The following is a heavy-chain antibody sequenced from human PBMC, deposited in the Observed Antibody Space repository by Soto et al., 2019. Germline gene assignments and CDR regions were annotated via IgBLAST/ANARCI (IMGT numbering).Heavy chain of an antibody. CDR1: GYAFTTYG. J-gene: IGHJ4*02. V-gene: IGHV1-18*01. CDR3: ARGRYGDY. CDR2: ISAHNGNT. Sequence: QVHLVQSGAEVKKPGASVKVSCKGSGYAFTTYGITWVRQAPGQGLEWMGWISAHNGNTNYAQKLQGRVTVTRDTSTSTAYMELRSLRSDDTAVYYCARGRYGDYWGQGALVTSSS. D-gene: IGHD1-1*01.